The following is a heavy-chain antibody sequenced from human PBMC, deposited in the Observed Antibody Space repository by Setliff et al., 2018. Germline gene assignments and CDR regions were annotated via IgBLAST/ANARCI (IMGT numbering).Heavy chain of an antibody. CDR3: AKDRPQGVNGRSLDY. V-gene: IGHV3-53*01. CDR2: TYASGAT. Sequence: PGGSLRLSCAASGFVVSNQEMSWVRQAPEKGLEWVSVTYASGATNYADSVKGRFTISRDNSQNTLYLQMNSLRAEDTAVYYCAKDRPQGVNGRSLDYWGRGALVTVSS. CDR1: GFVVSNQE. D-gene: IGHD3-10*01. J-gene: IGHJ4*02.